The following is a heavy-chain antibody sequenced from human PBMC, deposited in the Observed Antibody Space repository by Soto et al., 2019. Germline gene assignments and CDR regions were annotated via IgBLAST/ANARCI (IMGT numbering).Heavy chain of an antibody. CDR2: IIPILGIA. V-gene: IGHV1-69*02. CDR1: GGTFSSYT. CDR3: ARYYYGSGPGGMDV. D-gene: IGHD3-10*01. Sequence: QVQLVQSGAEVKKPGSSVKVSCKASGGTFSSYTISWVRQAPGQGLEWMGRIIPILGIANYAQKFQGRVTITADKSTSTADMELSSLRSEDTAVYYCARYYYGSGPGGMDVWGQGTTVTVSS. J-gene: IGHJ6*02.